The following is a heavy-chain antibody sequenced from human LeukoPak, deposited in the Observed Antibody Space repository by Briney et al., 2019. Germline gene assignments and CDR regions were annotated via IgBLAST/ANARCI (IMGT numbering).Heavy chain of an antibody. D-gene: IGHD6-13*01. CDR3: ANGGIATWDASSDS. CDR2: ISDDGSKK. CDR1: GFTFSNYV. V-gene: IGHV3-30*18. Sequence: GGSLRLSCAASGFTFSNYVVHWVRQAPGKGLEWVALISDDGSKKYYGDSVKGRFIISRDNSKNTLYLQMNRLRTEDTAVYYCANGGIATWDASSDSWGQGTLVTVSS. J-gene: IGHJ4*02.